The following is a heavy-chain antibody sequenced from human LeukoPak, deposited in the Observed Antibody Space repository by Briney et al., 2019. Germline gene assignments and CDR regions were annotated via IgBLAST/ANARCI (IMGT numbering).Heavy chain of an antibody. Sequence: GGSLRLSCSASGFTVSSNYMSWVRQAPGKGLEWVSVIYSGGSTYYADSVKGRFTISRDNSKNTLYLQMNSLRAEDTAVYYCARERWGYSSSLNWFDPWGQGTLVTVSS. V-gene: IGHV3-66*01. J-gene: IGHJ5*02. CDR1: GFTVSSNY. CDR2: IYSGGST. D-gene: IGHD6-13*01. CDR3: ARERWGYSSSLNWFDP.